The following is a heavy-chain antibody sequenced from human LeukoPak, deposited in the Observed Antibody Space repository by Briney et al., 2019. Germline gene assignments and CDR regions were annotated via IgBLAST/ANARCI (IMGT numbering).Heavy chain of an antibody. CDR3: ARFGSTSYYYYYYMDV. CDR1: GGPFSGYH. J-gene: IGHJ6*03. D-gene: IGHD2-2*01. CDR2: INHSGST. Sequence: SETLSLTCAVYGGPFSGYHWSWIRQPPGKGLEWIGEINHSGSTNYNPSLKSRVTISIDTSKNQFSLKLSSVTAADTAVYYCARFGSTSYYYYYYMDVWGKGTTVTVSS. V-gene: IGHV4-34*01.